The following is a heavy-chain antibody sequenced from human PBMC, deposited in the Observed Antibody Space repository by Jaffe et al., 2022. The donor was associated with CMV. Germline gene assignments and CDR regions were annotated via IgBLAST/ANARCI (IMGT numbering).Heavy chain of an antibody. V-gene: IGHV2-70*01. D-gene: IGHD2-15*01. Sequence: QVTLRESGPALVKPTQTLTLTCTFSGFSLSTSGMCVSWIRQPPGKALEWLALIDWDDDKYYSTSLKTRLTISKDTSKNQVVLTMTNMDPVDTATYYCARIRGYCSGGSCYYYYGMDVWGQGTTVTVSS. CDR2: IDWDDDK. CDR1: GFSLSTSGMC. J-gene: IGHJ6*02. CDR3: ARIRGYCSGGSCYYYYGMDV.